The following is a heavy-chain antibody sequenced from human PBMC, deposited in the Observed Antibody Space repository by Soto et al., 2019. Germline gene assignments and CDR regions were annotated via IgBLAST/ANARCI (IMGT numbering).Heavy chain of an antibody. CDR2: INHSGST. J-gene: IGHJ4*02. D-gene: IGHD3-3*01. CDR1: GGYFSGYY. V-gene: IGHV4-34*01. CDR3: AAGRYDFWSGYRPYYFDY. Sequence: SETLSLTCAVYGGYFSGYYWSWIRQPPGKGLEWIGEINHSGSTNYNPSLKSRVTISVDTSKNQFSLKLSSVTAADTAVYYCAAGRYDFWSGYRPYYFDYWGQGTLVTVSS.